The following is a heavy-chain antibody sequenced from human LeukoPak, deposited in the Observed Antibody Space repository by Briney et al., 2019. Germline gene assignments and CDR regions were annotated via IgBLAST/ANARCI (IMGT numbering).Heavy chain of an antibody. V-gene: IGHV3-48*03. CDR2: ISSSGSTI. J-gene: IGHJ4*02. CDR3: ARNWLVPLDY. D-gene: IGHD6-19*01. CDR1: GFTFSSYE. Sequence: GGSLRLFCAASGFTFSSYEMNWVRQAPGKGLECVSYISSSGSTIYYTDSVKGRFTISRDNAKNSLYLQMNSLRAEDTAVYYCARNWLVPLDYWGQGTLVTVSS.